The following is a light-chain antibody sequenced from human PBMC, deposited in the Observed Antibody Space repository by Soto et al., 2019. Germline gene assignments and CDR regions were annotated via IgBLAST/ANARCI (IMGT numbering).Light chain of an antibody. CDR1: SSDVGGYNY. V-gene: IGLV2-14*01. CDR3: SSYTSSSTLYV. CDR2: DVS. J-gene: IGLJ1*01. Sequence: QSALTQPASVSGSPGQSITISCTGTSSDVGGYNYVSWYQQHPGKAPKLMIYDVSNRPSGVSNRFSVSKSGNTTSLTISGLQAEDEADYYCSSYTSSSTLYVFVTVTKVTVL.